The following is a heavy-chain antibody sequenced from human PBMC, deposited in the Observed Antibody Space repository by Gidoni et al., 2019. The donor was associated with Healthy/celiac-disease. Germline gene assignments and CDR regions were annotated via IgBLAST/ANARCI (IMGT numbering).Heavy chain of an antibody. V-gene: IGHV3-66*01. CDR1: GFTVCTNY. Sequence: EVQLVESGGGLVQPGGSLRLSCAASGFTVCTNYMSWVCQAPGKGLEWVSVIYSGGSTYYADSVKGRFTISRDNSKNTLYLQMNSLRAEDTAVYYCARSRGQEYDFWSGYYTGPPPDYYGMDVWGQGTTVTVSS. J-gene: IGHJ6*02. CDR3: ARSRGQEYDFWSGYYTGPPPDYYGMDV. CDR2: IYSGGST. D-gene: IGHD3-3*01.